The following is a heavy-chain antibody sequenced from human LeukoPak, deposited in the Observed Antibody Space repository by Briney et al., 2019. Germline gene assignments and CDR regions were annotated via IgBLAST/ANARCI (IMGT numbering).Heavy chain of an antibody. CDR3: AKGLYTGSWYYGMDV. V-gene: IGHV3-23*01. CDR2: ISGSGGNT. J-gene: IGHJ6*02. D-gene: IGHD6-6*01. CDR1: GFTFSSYA. Sequence: GGSLRVSCAASGFTFSSYAMSWVRQAPGKGLEWVSAISGSGGNTYYADSVKGRFTISRDNSKNTLYLQMNSLRAEDTAVYYCAKGLYTGSWYYGMDVWGQGTTVTVSS.